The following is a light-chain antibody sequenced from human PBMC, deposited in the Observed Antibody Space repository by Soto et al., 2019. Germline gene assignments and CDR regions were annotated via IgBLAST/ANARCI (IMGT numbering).Light chain of an antibody. V-gene: IGKV1-12*01. CDR3: QQSKSFPLT. CDR1: QDVSSY. CDR2: AAS. J-gene: IGKJ4*01. Sequence: DIQMTQSPSSVSASVGDRVTITCRASQDVSSYLAWYQQKPGKAPRLLIFAASSLQSGVPFRFSGSGSGRDFTLTISSLQPEDFAIYYCQQSKSFPLTFGGGTKVDIK.